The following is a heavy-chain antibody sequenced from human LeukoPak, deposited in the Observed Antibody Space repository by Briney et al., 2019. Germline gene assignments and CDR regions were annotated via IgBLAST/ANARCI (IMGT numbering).Heavy chain of an antibody. V-gene: IGHV1-18*01. CDR1: GYTLTSYG. Sequence: ASVKVSCKASGYTLTSYGINWVREAPAQGREGMGWISDYNGNTNYAQKVQGRVTMTTDTSTSTAYMELRSLRSDDTAVYYCAKAHYSVAAAGMSDDWGQGTLVTVSS. CDR3: AKAHYSVAAAGMSDD. CDR2: ISDYNGNT. D-gene: IGHD6-13*01. J-gene: IGHJ4*02.